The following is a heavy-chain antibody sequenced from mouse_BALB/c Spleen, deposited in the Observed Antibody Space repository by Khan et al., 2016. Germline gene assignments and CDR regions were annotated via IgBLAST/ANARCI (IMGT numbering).Heavy chain of an antibody. D-gene: IGHD1-1*01. CDR1: GYTFSSYW. V-gene: IGHV1-9*01. J-gene: IGHJ3*01. CDR2: ILPGSGST. CDR3: ARRELYRAYYYGSSYFAY. Sequence: QVQLQQSGAELMKPGASVKISCKATGYTFSSYWIEWVKQRPGHGLEWIGEILPGSGSTNYNEKFKGKATFTADTSSNTAYMQLSSLTSEDSAVYYCARRELYRAYYYGSSYFAYWGQGTLVTVSA.